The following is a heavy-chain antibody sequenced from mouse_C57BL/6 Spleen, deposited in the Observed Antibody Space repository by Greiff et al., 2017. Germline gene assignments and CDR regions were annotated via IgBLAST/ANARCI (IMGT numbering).Heavy chain of an antibody. CDR2: IDPYNGDT. CDR3: TTYYNYPWFAY. D-gene: IGHD2-12*01. Sequence: VQLQQSGAELVRPGASVKLSCTASGFNIKVDDMHWVKQRPEQGLEWIGWIDPYNGDTKYASKFQGKATITTDTSSNTAYLKLSSLTSEDTAVYYYTTYYNYPWFAYWGQGTLVTVSA. J-gene: IGHJ3*01. V-gene: IGHV14-4*01. CDR1: GFNIKVDD.